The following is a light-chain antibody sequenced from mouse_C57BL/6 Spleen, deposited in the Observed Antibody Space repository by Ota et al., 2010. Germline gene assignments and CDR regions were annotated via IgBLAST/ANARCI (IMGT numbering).Light chain of an antibody. J-gene: IGKJ4*01. CDR3: QNDHSYPFT. CDR2: GAS. CDR1: QSLFKQWKSKNY. Sequence: DIVMTQSPSSLSVSAGEKVTMSCKSSQSLFKQWKSKNYLAWYQQKPGQPPKLLIHGASTRESGVPDRFTGSGSGTDFTLTISSVQAEDLAVYYCQNDHSYPFTFGSGTKLEI. V-gene: IGKV8-28*01.